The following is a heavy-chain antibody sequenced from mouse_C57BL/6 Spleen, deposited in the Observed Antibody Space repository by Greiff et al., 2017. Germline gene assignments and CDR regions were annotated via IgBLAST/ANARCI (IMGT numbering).Heavy chain of an antibody. CDR3: TRGVLRSYFDY. Sequence: VQLQQSGTVLARPGASVKMSCKTSGYTFTSYWMHWVKQRPGQGLEWIGAIYPGNSDTSYNQKFKGKAKLAAVTAASPAYMELSSLTNEDSAVYYCTRGVLRSYFDYWGQGTTLTVSS. CDR2: IYPGNSDT. D-gene: IGHD1-1*01. CDR1: GYTFTSYW. V-gene: IGHV1-5*01. J-gene: IGHJ2*01.